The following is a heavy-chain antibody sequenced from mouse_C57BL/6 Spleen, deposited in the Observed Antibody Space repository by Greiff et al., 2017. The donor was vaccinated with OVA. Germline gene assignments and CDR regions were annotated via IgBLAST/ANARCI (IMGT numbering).Heavy chain of an antibody. Sequence: QVQLQQPGAELVRPGSSVKLSCKASGYTFTSYWMDWVKQRPGQGLEWIGNIYPSDSETHYNQKFKDKATLTVDKSSRTAYMQLSSLTSEDSAVYYCARGDGYYNFDYWGQGTTLTVSS. CDR1: GYTFTSYW. CDR3: ARGDGYYNFDY. CDR2: IYPSDSET. J-gene: IGHJ2*01. D-gene: IGHD2-3*01. V-gene: IGHV1-61*01.